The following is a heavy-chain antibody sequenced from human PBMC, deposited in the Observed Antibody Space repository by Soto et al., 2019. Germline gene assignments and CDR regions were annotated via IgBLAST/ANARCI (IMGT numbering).Heavy chain of an antibody. CDR3: ARGIQLWLGRANPLYFDL. V-gene: IGHV4-30-4*01. J-gene: IGHJ2*01. D-gene: IGHD5-18*01. CDR1: GGSISSGDYY. CDR2: IYYSGST. Sequence: QVQLQESGPGLVKPSQTLSLTCTVSGGSISSGDYYWSWIRQPPGKGLEWIGYIYYSGSTYYNPSLKSRVTISVDTSKNQFSLKLSSVTAADTAVYYCARGIQLWLGRANPLYFDLWGRGTLVTVSS.